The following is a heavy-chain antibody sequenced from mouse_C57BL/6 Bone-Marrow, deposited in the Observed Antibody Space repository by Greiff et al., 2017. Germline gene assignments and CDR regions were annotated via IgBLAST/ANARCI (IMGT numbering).Heavy chain of an antibody. Sequence: LVESGPELVKPGASVKISCKASGYSFTDYNMNWVKQSNGKSLEWIGVINPNYGTTSYNQKFKGKATLTVDQSSSTAYMQLNSLTSEDSAVYYCAREGNYYGSPYAMDYWGQGTSVTVSS. CDR2: INPNYGTT. J-gene: IGHJ4*01. CDR1: GYSFTDYN. D-gene: IGHD1-1*01. V-gene: IGHV1-39*01. CDR3: AREGNYYGSPYAMDY.